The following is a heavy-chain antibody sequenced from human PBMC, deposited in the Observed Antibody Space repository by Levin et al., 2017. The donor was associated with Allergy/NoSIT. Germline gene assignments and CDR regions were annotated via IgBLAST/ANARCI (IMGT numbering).Heavy chain of an antibody. CDR2: INPKNGGT. CDR1: GYSFIDHY. J-gene: IGHJ4*02. V-gene: IGHV1-2*02. Sequence: ASVKVSCKASGYSFIDHYIHWVRQAPGQGLEWMAWINPKNGGTESAQRFQGRVTMTRDTTISTAYMEVSSLRSDDAATYYCTSGGPTSTSVVRTVLFDYWGQGTLVAVSS. CDR3: TSGGPTSTSVVRTVLFDY. D-gene: IGHD3-10*01.